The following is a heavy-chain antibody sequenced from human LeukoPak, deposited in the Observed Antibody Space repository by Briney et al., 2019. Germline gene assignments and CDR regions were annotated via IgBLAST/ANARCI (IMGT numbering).Heavy chain of an antibody. D-gene: IGHD1-26*01. CDR2: ISYDGSNK. Sequence: GGSLRLSCAASGFTFSSYGMHWVRQAPGKGLEWVAVISYDGSNKYYADSVKGRFTISRDNSKNTLYLQMNSLRAEDTAVYYCAKGVGATSGDYWGQGTLVTVSS. V-gene: IGHV3-30*18. CDR3: AKGVGATSGDY. CDR1: GFTFSSYG. J-gene: IGHJ4*02.